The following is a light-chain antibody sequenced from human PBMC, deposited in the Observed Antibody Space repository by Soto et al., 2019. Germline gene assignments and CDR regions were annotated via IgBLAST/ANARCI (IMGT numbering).Light chain of an antibody. V-gene: IGLV2-14*01. J-gene: IGLJ1*01. CDR2: DVT. CDR1: SSDVGNNNY. Sequence: QSALTQPASVSGSPGQSITISCTGTSSDVGNNNYVSWYQQNPGKAPKVMICDVTNRPSGVSNRFSGSKSGNTASLTISGPQAEDEADYYCSSFTGSSYVFGTGTKVSVL. CDR3: SSFTGSSYV.